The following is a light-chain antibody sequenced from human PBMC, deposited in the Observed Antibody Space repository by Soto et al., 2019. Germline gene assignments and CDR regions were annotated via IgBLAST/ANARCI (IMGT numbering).Light chain of an antibody. V-gene: IGLV1-40*01. Sequence: QSVLTQPPSVPGAPGQRVTISCTGSSSNIGAGYDVHWYQQLPGTAPKLLIYGNNNRPSGVPDRFSVSKSGTSASLAITGLQAEDDADYYCQSYDSNLSGYVFGTGTKLTVL. CDR2: GNN. J-gene: IGLJ1*01. CDR3: QSYDSNLSGYV. CDR1: SSNIGAGYD.